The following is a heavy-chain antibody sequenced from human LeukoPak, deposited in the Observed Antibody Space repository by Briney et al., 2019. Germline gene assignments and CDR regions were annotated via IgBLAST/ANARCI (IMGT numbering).Heavy chain of an antibody. J-gene: IGHJ4*02. V-gene: IGHV1-58*01. D-gene: IGHD1-26*01. CDR3: AADPQLGATSGFGF. Sequence: SVKVSCKASGFAFVNSLVHWVRQTRGQGLEWIGWVVVGSGNTNYAQKFQERVTITRDRSTSTAYEELNSLTSEDTAIYYCAADPQLGATSGFGFWGQGSLVTVSS. CDR2: VVVGSGNT. CDR1: GFAFVNSL.